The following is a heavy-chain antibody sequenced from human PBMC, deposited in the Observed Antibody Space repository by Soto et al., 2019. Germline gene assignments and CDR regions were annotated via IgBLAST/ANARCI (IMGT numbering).Heavy chain of an antibody. CDR2: MNPNSGNT. Sequence: QVQLVQSGAEVKMPGASVKVSCKASGYTFTSYDINWVRQATGQGLEWMGWMNPNSGNTGYAQKFQGRVTMTRNTSISTAYMELSSLRSEDTAVYYCATAMVTDYYYYMDVWGKGTTVTVSS. V-gene: IGHV1-8*01. J-gene: IGHJ6*03. D-gene: IGHD5-18*01. CDR1: GYTFTSYD. CDR3: ATAMVTDYYYYMDV.